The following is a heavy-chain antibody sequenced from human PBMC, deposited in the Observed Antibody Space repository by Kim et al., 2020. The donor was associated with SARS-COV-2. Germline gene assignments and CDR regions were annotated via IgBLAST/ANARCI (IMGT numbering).Heavy chain of an antibody. D-gene: IGHD2-15*01. CDR3: ASIAPTLDAFDI. Sequence: SVKVSCKASGGTFSSYAISWVRQAPGQGLEWMGGIIPIFGTANYAQKFQGRVTITADESTSTASMVLSSLRSEDTAVYYCASIAPTLDAFDIWGKGSMV. CDR2: IIPIFGTA. CDR1: GGTFSSYA. J-gene: IGHJ3*02. V-gene: IGHV1-69*13.